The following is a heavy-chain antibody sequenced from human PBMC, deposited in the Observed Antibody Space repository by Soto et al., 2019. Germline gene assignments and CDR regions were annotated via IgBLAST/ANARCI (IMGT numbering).Heavy chain of an antibody. V-gene: IGHV3-23*01. Sequence: SCAASGFSFSTFAMTWVRQAPGKGLEWVSTIISTGISTYYADSVKGRFTISRANSKNTLYLQMNSLRAEDSAVYYCAKGNYGDYGGFDPWGQGTLVTVSS. CDR1: GFSFSTFA. CDR3: AKGNYGDYGGFDP. CDR2: IISTGIST. J-gene: IGHJ5*02. D-gene: IGHD4-17*01.